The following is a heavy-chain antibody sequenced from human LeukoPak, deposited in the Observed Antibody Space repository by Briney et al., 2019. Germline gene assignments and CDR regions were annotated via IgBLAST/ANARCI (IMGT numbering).Heavy chain of an antibody. CDR3: ARDWHSVSSTREIYFDY. CDR2: ISGYNGNT. V-gene: IGHV1-18*01. D-gene: IGHD5/OR15-5a*01. CDR1: GGTFSSYA. Sequence: ASVKVSCKASGGTFSSYAISWVRQAPGQGLEWMGWISGYNGNTNYAQKFQGRVTMTTDTSTTTAYMELRSLRYDDTAVYFCARDWHSVSSTREIYFDYWGQGTLVTVSS. J-gene: IGHJ4*02.